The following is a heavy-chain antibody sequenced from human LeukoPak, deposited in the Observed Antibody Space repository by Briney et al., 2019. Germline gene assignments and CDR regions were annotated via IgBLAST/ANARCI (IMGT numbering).Heavy chain of an antibody. CDR3: TTDLSERYYFDY. CDR1: GFTFSNAW. D-gene: IGHD5/OR15-5a*01. V-gene: IGHV3-15*01. CDR2: IKSKTDGGTT. Sequence: GGSLRLSCAVSGFTFSNAWMSWVRQAPGKGLEWVGRIKSKTDGGTTDYAAPVKGRFTISRDDSKNTLYLQMNSLKTEDTAVYYCTTDLSERYYFDYWGQGTLVTVSS. J-gene: IGHJ4*02.